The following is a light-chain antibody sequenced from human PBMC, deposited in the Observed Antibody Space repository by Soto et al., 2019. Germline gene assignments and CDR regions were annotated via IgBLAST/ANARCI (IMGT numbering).Light chain of an antibody. CDR1: QSIGTF. V-gene: IGKV3-11*01. Sequence: DIVLTQSPATLSLSPGERATLSCRASQSIGTFFAWYQQKPGQAPRLLIYDASNRATGIPARFSGSGSGTDITLTISSLEPEDFAVYYCQQCYNWPQWTFGQGTKVDI. CDR2: DAS. CDR3: QQCYNWPQWT. J-gene: IGKJ1*01.